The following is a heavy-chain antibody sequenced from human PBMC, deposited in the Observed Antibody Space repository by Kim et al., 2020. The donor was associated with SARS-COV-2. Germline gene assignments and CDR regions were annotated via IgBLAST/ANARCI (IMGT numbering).Heavy chain of an antibody. J-gene: IGHJ6*02. CDR1: GGSISSSNW. Sequence: SETLSLTCAVSGGSISSSNWWSWVRQPPGKGLEWIGEIYHSGSTNYNPSLKSRVTISVDKSKNQFSLKLSSVTAADTAVYYCAGWGRSGSYDDYYYYGMDVWGQGTTVTVSS. V-gene: IGHV4-4*02. CDR2: IYHSGST. CDR3: AGWGRSGSYDDYYYYGMDV. D-gene: IGHD1-26*01.